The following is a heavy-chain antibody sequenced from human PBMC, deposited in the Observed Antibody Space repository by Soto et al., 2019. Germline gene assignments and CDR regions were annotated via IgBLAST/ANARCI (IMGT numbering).Heavy chain of an antibody. Sequence: ETLSLTCTVSGDSISPYYWSWIRQPPGKGLEWIGYIYYSGNTNYNPSLMSRVTIFVDTSKNQFSLELSSVTAADTAVYYCTGHFPRGRGTFDYWGQGALVTVSS. CDR2: IYYSGNT. CDR3: TGHFPRGRGTFDY. J-gene: IGHJ4*02. D-gene: IGHD2-15*01. V-gene: IGHV4-59*08. CDR1: GDSISPYY.